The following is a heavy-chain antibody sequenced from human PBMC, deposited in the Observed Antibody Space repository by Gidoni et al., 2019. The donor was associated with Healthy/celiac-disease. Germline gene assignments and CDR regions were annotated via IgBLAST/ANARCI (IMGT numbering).Heavy chain of an antibody. CDR1: GYTFTGYY. Sequence: QVQLVQSGAEVKKPGASVKVPCKASGYTFTGYYMHWVRQAPGQGLEWMGWINPNSGGTNYAQKFQGRVTMTRDTSISTAYMELSRLRSDDTAVYYCARDRRGLWFGELGLFDPWGQGTLVTVSS. J-gene: IGHJ5*02. CDR3: ARDRRGLWFGELGLFDP. V-gene: IGHV1-2*02. D-gene: IGHD3-10*01. CDR2: INPNSGGT.